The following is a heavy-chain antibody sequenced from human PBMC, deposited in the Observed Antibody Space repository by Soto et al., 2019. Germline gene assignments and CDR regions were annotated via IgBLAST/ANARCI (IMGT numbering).Heavy chain of an antibody. Sequence: QVQLQQWGAGLLKPSETLSLTCAVYGGSFSGYYWSWIRQPPGKGLEWIGEINHSGSTNYNPSLKSRVAISVHTSKNQFSLKLSSGTAAATAVYYCARLSYYYYGMDVWGQGTTVTVSS. CDR3: ARLSYYYYGMDV. CDR1: GGSFSGYY. CDR2: INHSGST. V-gene: IGHV4-34*01. J-gene: IGHJ6*02. D-gene: IGHD3-16*02.